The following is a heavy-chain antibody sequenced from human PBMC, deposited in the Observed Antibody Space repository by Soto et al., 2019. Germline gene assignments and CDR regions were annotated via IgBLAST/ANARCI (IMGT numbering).Heavy chain of an antibody. D-gene: IGHD7-27*01. CDR3: TKVPNWDTSLGYYYGMDV. V-gene: IGHV3-73*01. CDR2: IRSKGNSYAT. J-gene: IGHJ6*02. CDR1: GFTFSCSA. Sequence: PGGSLRLSCAASGFTFSCSAMHWVRQSSGKGLEWVGRIRSKGNSYATAYAASVKGRFTISRDDSKKMAYLQMSSLKTEDTAVYYCTKVPNWDTSLGYYYGMDVWGQGTTVTVSS.